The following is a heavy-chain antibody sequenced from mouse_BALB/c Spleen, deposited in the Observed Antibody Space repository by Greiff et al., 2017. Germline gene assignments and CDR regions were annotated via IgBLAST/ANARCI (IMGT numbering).Heavy chain of an antibody. CDR1: GFSLTSYG. CDR3: ARDLTYDVPYAMDY. J-gene: IGHJ4*01. CDR2: IWAGGST. V-gene: IGHV2-9*02. Sequence: VQLKESGPGLVAPSQSLSITCTVSGFSLTSYGVHWVRQPPGKGLEWLGVIWAGGSTNYNSALMSRLSISKDNSKSQVFLKMNSLQTDDTAMYYCARDLTYDVPYAMDYWGQGTSVTVSS. D-gene: IGHD2-14*01.